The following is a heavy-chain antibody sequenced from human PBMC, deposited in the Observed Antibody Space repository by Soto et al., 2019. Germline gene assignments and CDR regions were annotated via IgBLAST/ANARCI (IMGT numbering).Heavy chain of an antibody. CDR1: GGSISSYY. CDR2: IYYSGST. V-gene: IGHV4-59*01. D-gene: IGHD3-10*01. CDR3: ARTTKDDYYGSGSPTFSFDY. J-gene: IGHJ4*02. Sequence: SETLSLTCTVSGGSISSYYWSWIRQPPGKGLEWIGYIYYSGSTNYNPSLKSRVTISVDTSKNQFSLKLSSVAAADTAVYYCARTTKDDYYGSGSPTFSFDYWGQGTLVTVSS.